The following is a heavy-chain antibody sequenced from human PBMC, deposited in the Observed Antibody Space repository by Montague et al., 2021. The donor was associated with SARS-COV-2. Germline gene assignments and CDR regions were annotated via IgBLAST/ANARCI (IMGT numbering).Heavy chain of an antibody. Sequence: SETLSLTCTVSGGSISNYYRTRIWQPAGKGLEWIGRLYTRGSNTYKPSLKSRVTMSVDTTKNQFSRNVTSVTAADTAIYYCARESGYSSGWRYDEVMDFWGQGTPVTVS. CDR2: LYTRGSN. CDR3: ARESGYSSGWRYDEVMDF. V-gene: IGHV4-4*07. D-gene: IGHD6-19*01. J-gene: IGHJ6*02. CDR1: GGSISNYY.